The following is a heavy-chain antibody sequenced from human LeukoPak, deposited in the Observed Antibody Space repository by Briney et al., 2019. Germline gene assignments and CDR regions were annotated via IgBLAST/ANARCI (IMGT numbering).Heavy chain of an antibody. CDR3: AKVRRDGYGDYVPLDY. J-gene: IGHJ4*02. Sequence: PGGSLRLSCAASGFTFNNYGMHWVRQAPGKGLEWVAFIRYDGSNKYYADSMKGRFTISRDNSKNTLYLQMNSLRAEDTAVYYCAKVRRDGYGDYVPLDYWGQGTLVAVAS. V-gene: IGHV3-30*02. CDR1: GFTFNNYG. D-gene: IGHD4-17*01. CDR2: IRYDGSNK.